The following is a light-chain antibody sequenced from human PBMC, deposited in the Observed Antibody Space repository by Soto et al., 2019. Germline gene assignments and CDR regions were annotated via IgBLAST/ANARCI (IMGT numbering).Light chain of an antibody. CDR1: QSVYSN. J-gene: IGKJ2*01. V-gene: IGKV3-15*01. CDR2: GAS. CDR3: QQYTNWPQT. Sequence: EIVMTQSQVTLSVSPGESATLSCRASQSVYSNLAWYQQKPGQAPRLLIYGASTGVTGVPARFSGSGSGTDFTLTISSLQSEDFAVYYCQQYTNWPQTFGQGTKLEIK.